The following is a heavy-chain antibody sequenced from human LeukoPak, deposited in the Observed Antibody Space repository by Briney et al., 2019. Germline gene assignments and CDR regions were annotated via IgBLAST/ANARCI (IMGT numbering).Heavy chain of an antibody. CDR1: GGTFSSYA. V-gene: IGHV1-69*13. CDR3: ARVFLAGTYGMDV. CDR2: IIPIFGTA. Sequence: ASVKVSCKASGGTFSSYAISWVRQAPGQGLEWMGGIIPIFGTANHAQKFQGRVTITADESTSTAYMELSSLRSEDTAVYYCARVFLAGTYGMDVWGQGTTVTVSS. J-gene: IGHJ6*02. D-gene: IGHD1-1*01.